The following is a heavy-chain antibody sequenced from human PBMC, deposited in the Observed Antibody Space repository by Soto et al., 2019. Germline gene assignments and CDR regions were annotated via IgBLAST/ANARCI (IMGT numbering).Heavy chain of an antibody. CDR3: VKGRSSSWYDWFDP. Sequence: LRLSCSASGFTFSSYAMHWVRQAPGKGLEYVSAISSNGGSTYYADSVKGRFTISRDNSKNTLYLQMSSLRAEDTAVYYCVKGRSSSWYDWFDPWGQGTLVTVSS. D-gene: IGHD6-13*01. CDR2: ISSNGGST. J-gene: IGHJ5*02. CDR1: GFTFSSYA. V-gene: IGHV3-64D*06.